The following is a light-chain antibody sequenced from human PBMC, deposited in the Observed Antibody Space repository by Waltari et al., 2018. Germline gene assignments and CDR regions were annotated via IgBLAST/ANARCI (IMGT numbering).Light chain of an antibody. Sequence: SYEVTQSLSVSVALGQTAKITCGGDNIGSKNVHWYQQKPGQAPVLVLYRGSNRPSGIPGRFSGSNSGNTANLTISGVQGGDEGDYYCQVWDASSASVVFGGGSQLTVL. CDR3: QVWDASSASVV. V-gene: IGLV3-9*01. J-gene: IGLJ2*01. CDR2: RGS. CDR1: NIGSKN.